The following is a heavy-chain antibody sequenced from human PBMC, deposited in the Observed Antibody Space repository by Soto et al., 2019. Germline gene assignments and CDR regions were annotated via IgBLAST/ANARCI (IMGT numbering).Heavy chain of an antibody. CDR2: IDPSDSYT. D-gene: IGHD5-18*01. CDR1: GYSFPSYW. J-gene: IGHJ5*02. Sequence: GESLKICCKGSGYSFPSYWISWVRQMTGKGLEWMGRIDPSDSYTNYSPSFQGHVTISADKSISTAYLQWSSLKASDTAMYYCARDSYGGFDPWGQGTLVTVSS. CDR3: ARDSYGGFDP. V-gene: IGHV5-10-1*01.